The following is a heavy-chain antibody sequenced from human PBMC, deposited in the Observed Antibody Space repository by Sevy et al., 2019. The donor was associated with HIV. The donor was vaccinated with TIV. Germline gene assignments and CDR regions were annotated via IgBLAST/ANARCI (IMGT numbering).Heavy chain of an antibody. CDR1: GYTFSDYW. CDR3: ARDSEDRPFFDSFDV. D-gene: IGHD3-3*02. Sequence: ASVKVSCKSSGYTFSDYWMYWVRQAPGQGLEWMAWINPKTGGTGYAQKFQGRVTTTRDTSISTVYLELISLRSDDTAVFYFARDSEDRPFFDSFDVWGLGTMVTVSS. CDR2: INPKTGGT. J-gene: IGHJ3*01. V-gene: IGHV1-2*02.